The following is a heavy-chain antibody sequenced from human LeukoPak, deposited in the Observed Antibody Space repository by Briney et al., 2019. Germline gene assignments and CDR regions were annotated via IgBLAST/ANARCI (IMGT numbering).Heavy chain of an antibody. D-gene: IGHD5-18*01. CDR1: GFTFSSYS. Sequence: TGGSLRLSCAASGFTFSSYSMNWVRQAPGKGLEWVSYISSSSSTIYYADSVKGRFTISRDNAKNSLYLQMNSLRAEDTAVYYCARDGYSYGLHDAFDIWGQGTMVTVSS. CDR3: ARDGYSYGLHDAFDI. J-gene: IGHJ3*02. V-gene: IGHV3-48*04. CDR2: ISSSSSTI.